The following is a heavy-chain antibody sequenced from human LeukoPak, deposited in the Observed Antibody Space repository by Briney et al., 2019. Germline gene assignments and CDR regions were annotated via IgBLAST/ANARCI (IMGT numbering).Heavy chain of an antibody. CDR3: ARDRPPRIAARLHYYYYYMDV. Sequence: SVKVSCKASGGTFSSYAISWVRQAPGQGLEWMGGIIPIFGTANYAQKFQGRVTITTDESTRTAYMELSSLRSEDTAVYYCARDRPPRIAARLHYYYYYMDVWGKGTTVTVSS. CDR2: IIPIFGTA. D-gene: IGHD6-6*01. J-gene: IGHJ6*03. CDR1: GGTFSSYA. V-gene: IGHV1-69*05.